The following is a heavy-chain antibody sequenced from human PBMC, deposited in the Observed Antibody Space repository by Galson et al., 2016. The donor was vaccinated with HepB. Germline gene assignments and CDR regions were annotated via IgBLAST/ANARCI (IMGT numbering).Heavy chain of an antibody. D-gene: IGHD3-3*01. CDR1: GGSISSGGYY. Sequence: TLSLTCTVSGGSISSGGYYWSWIRQHPGKGLEWIGYIYYSGSTYFFLFLKCWVTIFVDTSKNQFSLKLSSVTAADTAVYYCAREVRGGYNIGRFDPWGQGTLVTVSS. CDR2: IYYSGST. V-gene: IGHV4-31*03. CDR3: AREVRGGYNIGRFDP. J-gene: IGHJ5*02.